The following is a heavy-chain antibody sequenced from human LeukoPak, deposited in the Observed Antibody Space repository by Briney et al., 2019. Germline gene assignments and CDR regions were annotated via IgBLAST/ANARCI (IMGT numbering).Heavy chain of an antibody. D-gene: IGHD1-14*01. Sequence: PGGSLRLSCVGSGFTVLDHAMHWVRQAPGKGLEWVSGIGWSSGRIDYADSVKGRFTSSRDNAKNSLYLQMNSLRAEDTAIYYCIKDIRPGGMDVWGQGITVTVSS. CDR1: GFTVLDHA. J-gene: IGHJ6*02. CDR2: IGWSSGRI. V-gene: IGHV3-9*01. CDR3: IKDIRPGGMDV.